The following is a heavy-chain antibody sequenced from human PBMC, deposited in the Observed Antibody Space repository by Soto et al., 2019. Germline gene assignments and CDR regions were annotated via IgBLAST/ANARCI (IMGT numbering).Heavy chain of an antibody. J-gene: IGHJ5*02. CDR1: GFTFSSCA. D-gene: IGHD6-13*01. CDR2: ISGSGDRA. V-gene: IGHV3-23*01. CDR3: AKDANHNPPLYIAAAGYTPPGYNWFDP. Sequence: PGGSLRLSCAASGFTFSSCAMSWVRQAPGKGLEWVSVISGSGDRAFYSDSVKGRFTISRDNSKNTLYLQMNSLRAEDTAVYYCAKDANHNPPLYIAAAGYTPPGYNWFDPWGQGTLVTVSS.